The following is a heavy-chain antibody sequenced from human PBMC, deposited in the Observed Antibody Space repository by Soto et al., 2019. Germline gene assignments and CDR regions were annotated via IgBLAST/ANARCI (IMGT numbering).Heavy chain of an antibody. J-gene: IGHJ5*02. V-gene: IGHV5-10-1*01. D-gene: IGHD5-18*01. CDR2: IDPSDSYA. Sequence: GESLKISCKGSGYSFSSFWITWVRQMPGKGLEWMGRIDPSDSYANYSPSFQGHVTFSADKSISTAYLQWSSLKASDTAMYYCGRGRVDKAEGGFDPGVPRTLVTVSS. CDR1: GYSFSSFW. CDR3: GRGRVDKAEGGFDP.